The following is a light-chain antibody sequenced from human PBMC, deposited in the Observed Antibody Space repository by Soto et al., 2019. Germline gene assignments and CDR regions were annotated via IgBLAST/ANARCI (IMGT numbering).Light chain of an antibody. Sequence: EIVLTQSPGTLSLSPGDRAILSYRASQSVSFGYLAWYQQKPGQAPRLLIYGASTRATGIPDRFSGSGSETDFTLTIRRLEPEDFAVYFSQVYGSPHLWKFGQGTKVDI. V-gene: IGKV3-20*01. CDR2: GAS. CDR3: QVYGSPHLWK. J-gene: IGKJ1*01. CDR1: QSVSFGY.